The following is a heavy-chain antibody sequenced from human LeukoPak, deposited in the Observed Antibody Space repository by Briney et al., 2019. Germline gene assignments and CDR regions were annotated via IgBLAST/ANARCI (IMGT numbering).Heavy chain of an antibody. CDR2: INSDGSWT. Sequence: GGSLRLSCATSGNYWMHWVRQAPGKGLVWVSRINSDGSWTSYADSVKGRFTISKDNAKNTVYLQMNNLRAEDTAVYYCVSFYETYWGRGTLVTVSS. CDR1: GNYW. J-gene: IGHJ4*02. V-gene: IGHV3-74*01. D-gene: IGHD2-2*01. CDR3: VSFYETY.